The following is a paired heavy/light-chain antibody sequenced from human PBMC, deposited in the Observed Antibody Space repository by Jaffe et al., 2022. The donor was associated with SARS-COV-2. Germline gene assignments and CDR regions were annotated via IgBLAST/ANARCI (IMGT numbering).Heavy chain of an antibody. D-gene: IGHD6-19*01. Sequence: QVQLVESGGGVVQPGRSLRLSCAASRFTFSSFVMHWVRQAPGKGLEWVAVTSFDGSSTYYADSVKGRFTISRDNSKNTLYLQMNSLRVEDTAVYYCAKDLSRQWPENYYYCGMDVWGQGTTVTVSS. CDR3: AKDLSRQWPENYYYCGMDV. CDR1: RFTFSSFV. V-gene: IGHV3-30*18. CDR2: TSFDGSST. J-gene: IGHJ6*02.
Light chain of an antibody. V-gene: IGLV8-61*01. CDR3: VLYMGSGIWV. J-gene: IGLJ3*02. CDR1: SGSVSTSYY. CDR2: STN. Sequence: QTVVTQEPSFSVSPGGTVTLTCGLSSGSVSTSYYPSWYQQTPGQAPRMFMYSTNTRSSGVPDRFSGSILGNKAALTITGAQADDEADYYCVLYMGSGIWVFGGGTKLTVL.